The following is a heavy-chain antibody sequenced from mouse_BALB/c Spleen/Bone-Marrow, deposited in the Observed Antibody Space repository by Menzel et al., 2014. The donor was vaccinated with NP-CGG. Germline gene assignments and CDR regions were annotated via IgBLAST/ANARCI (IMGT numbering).Heavy chain of an antibody. D-gene: IGHD2-12*01. J-gene: IGHJ4*01. CDR1: GYTFTSYY. V-gene: IGHV1S81*02. CDR2: INPSNDGT. CDR3: TRSRRAMER. Sequence: QVQLQQSGPELVKPGASVKMSCKASGYTFTSYYMRWVKQRPGQGLEWIGEINPSNDGTNFNEKFKSKATLTVDKSSSTAYMSLSSLTSEDSAVYYCTRSRRAMERRGRGTSVTVSS.